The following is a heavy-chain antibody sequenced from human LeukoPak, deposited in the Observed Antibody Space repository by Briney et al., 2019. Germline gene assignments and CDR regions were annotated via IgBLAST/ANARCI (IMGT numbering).Heavy chain of an antibody. CDR3: AELGITMIGGV. CDR1: GFTFRSYT. V-gene: IGHV3-48*04. CDR2: ISSSGSTI. J-gene: IGHJ6*04. Sequence: GGSLRLSCAASGFTFRSYTMNWVRQAPGKGLEWVSYISSSGSTIYYADSVKGRFTISRDNAKNSLYLQMNSLRAEDTAVYYCAELGITMIGGVWGKGTTVTISS. D-gene: IGHD3-10*02.